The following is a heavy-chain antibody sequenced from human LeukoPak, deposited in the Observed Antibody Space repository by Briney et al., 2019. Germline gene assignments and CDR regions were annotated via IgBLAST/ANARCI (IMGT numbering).Heavy chain of an antibody. J-gene: IGHJ4*02. V-gene: IGHV4-34*01. Sequence: PSETLSLTCAVYGGSFSGYYWSWIRQPPGKGLEWIGEINHSGSTNYNPSLKSRVTISVHTSKNQFSLKLSSVTAADTAVYYCARAKLTMVRGVHVDYWGQGTLVTVSS. D-gene: IGHD3-10*01. CDR1: GGSFSGYY. CDR3: ARAKLTMVRGVHVDY. CDR2: INHSGST.